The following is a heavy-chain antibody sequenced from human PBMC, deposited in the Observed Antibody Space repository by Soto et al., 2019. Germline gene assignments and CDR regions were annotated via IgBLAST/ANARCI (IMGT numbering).Heavy chain of an antibody. CDR2: LWYDGSNK. D-gene: IGHD5-12*01. V-gene: IGHV3-33*01. J-gene: IGHJ4*02. CDR1: GFTFSSYG. CDR3: AREGDGYIERGAFDY. Sequence: QVQLVESGGGVVQPGRSLRLSCAASGFTFSSYGMHWVRQAPGKGLEWVAVLWYDGSNKYYADSVKGRFTISRDNSKNTLYLQMNSLRAEDTAVYYCAREGDGYIERGAFDYWGQGTLVTVSS.